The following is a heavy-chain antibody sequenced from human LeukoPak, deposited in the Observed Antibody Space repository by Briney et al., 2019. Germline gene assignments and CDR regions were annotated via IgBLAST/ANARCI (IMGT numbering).Heavy chain of an antibody. CDR3: ARGGGVLPGGSFDY. V-gene: IGHV1-69*04. J-gene: IGHJ4*02. CDR2: IIPILGIA. D-gene: IGHD2-15*01. Sequence: ASVKVSCKASGGTFTSYAISWVRQAPGQGLEWMGRIIPILGIANYAQKFQGRVTITSDKSTSTAYMELSSLRSEDTAVYYCARGGGVLPGGSFDYWGQGTLVTVSS. CDR1: GGTFTSYA.